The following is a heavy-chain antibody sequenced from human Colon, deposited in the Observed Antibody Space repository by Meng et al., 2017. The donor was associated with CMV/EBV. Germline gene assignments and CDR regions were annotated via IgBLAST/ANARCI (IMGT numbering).Heavy chain of an antibody. D-gene: IGHD6-19*01. J-gene: IGHJ4*02. CDR3: ARPGNSSGYGY. Sequence: ACAVSGVSISSSNWWSWVRQPPGRGLGWIGEIFHSETTNYNPSLKSRVTISLDKSKNQFSLKLMSVTAADTAVYYCARPGNSSGYGYWGQGTLVTVS. CDR2: IFHSETT. CDR1: GVSISSSNW. V-gene: IGHV4-4*02.